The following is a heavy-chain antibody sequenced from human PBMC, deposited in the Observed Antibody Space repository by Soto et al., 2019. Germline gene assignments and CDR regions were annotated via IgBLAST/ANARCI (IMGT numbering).Heavy chain of an antibody. D-gene: IGHD3-10*01. CDR3: ARGVTMVRGLFYYYYGMDV. V-gene: IGHV1-2*02. CDR2: INPNSGGT. CDR1: GYTFTGYC. J-gene: IGHJ6*02. Sequence: ASVKVSCKASGYTFTGYCMHWVRQAPGQGLEWMGWINPNSGGTNYAQKFQGRVTMTRDTSISTAYMELSRLRSDDTAVYYCARGVTMVRGLFYYYYGMDVWGQGTTVTVSS.